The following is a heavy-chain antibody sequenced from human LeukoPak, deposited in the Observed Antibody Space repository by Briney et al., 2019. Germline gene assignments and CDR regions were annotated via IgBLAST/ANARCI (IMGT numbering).Heavy chain of an antibody. Sequence: GGSLRLSCAASGFTFSSYGMHWVRQAPGKGLEWVAVISYDGSNKYYADSVKGRFTISRDNSKNTLYLQMNSLRAGDTAVYYCAKDLGNGGNFDYWGQGTLVTVSS. J-gene: IGHJ4*02. V-gene: IGHV3-30*18. CDR3: AKDLGNGGNFDY. CDR2: ISYDGSNK. D-gene: IGHD3-16*01. CDR1: GFTFSSYG.